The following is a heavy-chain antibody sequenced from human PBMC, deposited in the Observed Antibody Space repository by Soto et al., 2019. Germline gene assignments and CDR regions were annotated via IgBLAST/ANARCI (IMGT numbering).Heavy chain of an antibody. CDR1: GFTFSSYW. J-gene: IGHJ4*02. CDR3: ARVKGYYYDSSGYYFDY. V-gene: IGHV3-7*03. CDR2: IKQDGSEK. D-gene: IGHD3-22*01. Sequence: GGSLRLSCAASGFTFSSYWMSWVRQAPGKGLEWVANIKQDGSEKYYVDSVKGRFTISRDNAKNSLYLQMNSLRAEDTAVYYCARVKGYYYDSSGYYFDYWGQGTLVTVSS.